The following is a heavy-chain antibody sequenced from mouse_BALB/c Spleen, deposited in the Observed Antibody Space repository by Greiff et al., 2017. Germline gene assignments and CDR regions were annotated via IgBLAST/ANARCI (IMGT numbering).Heavy chain of an antibody. D-gene: IGHD1-1*01. J-gene: IGHJ1*01. Sequence: EVQGVESGGGLVQPGGSRKLSCAASGFTFSSFGMHWVRQAPEKGLEWVAYISSGSSTIYYADTVKGRFTISRDNPKNTLFLQMTSLRSEDTAMYYCARRGYYGSSYDFDVWGAGTTVTVSS. CDR2: ISSGSSTI. CDR3: ARRGYYGSSYDFDV. CDR1: GFTFSSFG. V-gene: IGHV5-17*02.